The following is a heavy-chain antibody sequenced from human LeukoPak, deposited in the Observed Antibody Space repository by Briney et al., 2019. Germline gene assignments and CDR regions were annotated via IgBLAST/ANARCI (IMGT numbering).Heavy chain of an antibody. CDR3: ARDLNDYVWGGQDY. D-gene: IGHD3-16*01. J-gene: IGHJ4*02. V-gene: IGHV1-3*01. CDR2: INAGNGNT. Sequence: ASVKVSCEASGYTFTSYAMHWVRQAPGQRLEWMGWINAGNGNTKYSQKFQGRVTITRDTSASTAYMELSSLRSEDTAVYYCARDLNDYVWGGQDYWGQGTLVTVSS. CDR1: GYTFTSYA.